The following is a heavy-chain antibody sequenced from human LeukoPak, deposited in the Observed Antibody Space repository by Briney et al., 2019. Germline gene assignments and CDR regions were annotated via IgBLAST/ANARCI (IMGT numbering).Heavy chain of an antibody. CDR3: ARGGYDSSGLPEYYFDY. V-gene: IGHV1-8*01. CDR2: MNPNSGNT. Sequence: ASVKVSCKASGYTFTSYDINWVRQATGQGLEWTGWMNPNSGNTGYAQKFQGRVTMTRNTSISTAYMELSSLRSEDTAVYYCARGGYDSSGLPEYYFDYWGQGTLVTVSS. CDR1: GYTFTSYD. J-gene: IGHJ4*02. D-gene: IGHD3-22*01.